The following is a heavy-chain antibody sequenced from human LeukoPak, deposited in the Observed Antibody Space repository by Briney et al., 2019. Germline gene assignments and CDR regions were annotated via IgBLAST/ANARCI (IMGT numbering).Heavy chain of an antibody. Sequence: PGGSLRLSCAASGFTFSSDRMSWGREAPGEGLEWVAHIKQDGGETHSVDSVKGRFTISRDNTKNSLYLQKNSLRAENTPVYYSARAVAGYYFDYWGQGTLVTVSS. D-gene: IGHD6-19*01. CDR3: ARAVAGYYFDY. J-gene: IGHJ4*02. V-gene: IGHV3-7*01. CDR2: IKQDGGET. CDR1: GFTFSSDR.